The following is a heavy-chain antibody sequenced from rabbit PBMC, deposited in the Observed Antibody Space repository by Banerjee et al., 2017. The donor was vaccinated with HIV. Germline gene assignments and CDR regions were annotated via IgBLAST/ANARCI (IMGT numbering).Heavy chain of an antibody. CDR2: IAGSSSGFT. Sequence: EESGGDLVKPGASLTLTCTASGFSFSSSDYMCWVRQAPGKGLEWISCIAGSSSGFTDSATWAKGRFTCSKTSSTTVTLQMTSLTVADTATYFCARDTGSSFSSYGMDLWGPGTLVTVS. CDR3: ARDTGSSFSSYGMDL. J-gene: IGHJ6*01. CDR1: GFSFSSSDY. V-gene: IGHV1S40*01. D-gene: IGHD8-1*01.